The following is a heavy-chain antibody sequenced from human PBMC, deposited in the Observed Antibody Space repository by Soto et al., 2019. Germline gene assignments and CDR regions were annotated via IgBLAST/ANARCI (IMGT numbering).Heavy chain of an antibody. CDR3: ARLAEYYDFWRCYFTFYY. V-gene: IGHV3-33*01. CDR1: GFTFSSYG. CDR2: IWYDGSNK. Sequence: GGSLRLSCAASGFTFSSYGMHWVRQAPGKGLEWVAVIWYDGSNKYYADSVKGRFTISRDNSKNTLYLQMNSLRAEDTGVYYRARLAEYYDFWRCYFTFYYWGQGTLVTVFS. D-gene: IGHD3-3*01. J-gene: IGHJ4*02.